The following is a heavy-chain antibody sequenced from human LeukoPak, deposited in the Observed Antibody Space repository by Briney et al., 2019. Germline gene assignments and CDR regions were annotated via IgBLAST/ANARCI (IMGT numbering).Heavy chain of an antibody. V-gene: IGHV1-8*01. CDR3: ARNAMDDAFDI. CDR1: GYTFTSYD. CDR2: MNPNSGNT. Sequence: ASVKVSCKASGYTFTSYDINWVRQATGQGLEWMGWMNPNSGNTGYAQEFQGRVTMTRNTSISTAYMELSSLRSEDTAVYYCARNAMDDAFDIWGQGTMVTVSS. J-gene: IGHJ3*02. D-gene: IGHD5-18*01.